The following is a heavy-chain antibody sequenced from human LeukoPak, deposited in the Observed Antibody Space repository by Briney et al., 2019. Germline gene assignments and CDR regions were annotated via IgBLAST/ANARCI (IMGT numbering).Heavy chain of an antibody. CDR3: ARDRGVWFGEFGAFDI. D-gene: IGHD3-10*01. V-gene: IGHV4-4*07. Sequence: SETLSLTYTVSDGSISSYYWNWLRQPAGKGLEWIGRIYISGSTKYNPSLKSRVTMSVDTSNNQFSLKLSSVTAADTAVYYCARDRGVWFGEFGAFDIWGQGTMVTVSS. J-gene: IGHJ3*02. CDR2: IYISGST. CDR1: DGSISSYY.